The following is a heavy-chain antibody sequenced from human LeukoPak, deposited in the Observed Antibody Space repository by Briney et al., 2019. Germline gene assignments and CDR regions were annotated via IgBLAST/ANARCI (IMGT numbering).Heavy chain of an antibody. Sequence: GGSLRLSCAASGFTFSDYYMSWLRQAPGKGLEWVSYISSSGSTKYYADSVKGRFTISRDNAENSLFLQMNSLRAEDTAVYYCARTKESAASDYWGQGTLVTVSS. CDR1: GFTFSDYY. CDR3: ARTKESAASDY. J-gene: IGHJ4*02. CDR2: ISSSGSTK. V-gene: IGHV3-11*04. D-gene: IGHD6-13*01.